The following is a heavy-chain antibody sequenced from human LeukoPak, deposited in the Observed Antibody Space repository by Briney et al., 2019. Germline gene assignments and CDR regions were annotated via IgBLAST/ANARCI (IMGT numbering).Heavy chain of an antibody. V-gene: IGHV1-18*01. D-gene: IGHD2-21*01. Sequence: ASVKVSCKASGYTFTSYGISWVRQAPGQGLEWMGWISAYNGNTNYAQKPQGRVTMTTDTSTSTAYMELRSLRSVDTAVYYCAREGGTYCGGDCYYYFDYWGQGTLVTVSS. J-gene: IGHJ4*02. CDR1: GYTFTSYG. CDR2: ISAYNGNT. CDR3: AREGGTYCGGDCYYYFDY.